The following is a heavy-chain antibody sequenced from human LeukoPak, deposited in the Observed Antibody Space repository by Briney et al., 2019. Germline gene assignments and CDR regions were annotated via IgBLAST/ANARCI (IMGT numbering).Heavy chain of an antibody. CDR1: GYTFTSYG. V-gene: IGHV1-18*01. CDR3: ARDQSITIFGMVIGQYYFDY. Sequence: ASVKVSCKASGYTFTSYGISWVRQAPGQGLEWMGWISAYNGNTNYAQKLQGRVTMTTDTSTSTAYMELRSLRSDDTAVYYCARDQSITIFGMVIGQYYFDYWGQGTLVTVSS. J-gene: IGHJ4*02. D-gene: IGHD3-3*01. CDR2: ISAYNGNT.